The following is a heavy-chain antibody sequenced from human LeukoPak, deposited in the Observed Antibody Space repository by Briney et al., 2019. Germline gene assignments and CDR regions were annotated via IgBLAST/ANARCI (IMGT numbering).Heavy chain of an antibody. D-gene: IGHD2-15*01. CDR1: GGSISSYY. CDR3: ARRLKSRTYCSGGSCYMDV. V-gene: IGHV4-59*08. Sequence: SSETLSLTCTVSGGSISSYYWSWIRQPPGKGLEWIGYIYYSGSTNYNPSLKSRVTISVDTSKNQFSLKLSSVTAADTAVYYCARRLKSRTYCSGGSCYMDVWGKGTTVTVSS. J-gene: IGHJ6*03. CDR2: IYYSGST.